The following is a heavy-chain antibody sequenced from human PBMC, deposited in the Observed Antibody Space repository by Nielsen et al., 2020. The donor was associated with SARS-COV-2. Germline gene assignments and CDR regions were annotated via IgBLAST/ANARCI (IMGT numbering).Heavy chain of an antibody. Sequence: GESLKISCAASGFTFSASWMAWVRQAPGKGLEWLPNIRPDGTGANYVDSVKGRFTISRDNAKNLLYLQMGSLRADDTAVYFCKSEGNWGQGTLVTVSS. CDR2: IRPDGTGA. CDR3: KSEGN. CDR1: GFTFSASW. J-gene: IGHJ4*02. V-gene: IGHV3-7*03.